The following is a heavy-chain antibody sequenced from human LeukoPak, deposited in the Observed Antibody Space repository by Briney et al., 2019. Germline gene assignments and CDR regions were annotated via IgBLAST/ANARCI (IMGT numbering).Heavy chain of an antibody. J-gene: IGHJ5*02. V-gene: IGHV4-39*01. CDR2: IYHSGTT. D-gene: IGHD3-9*01. CDR3: ARLPTGYPNWFDP. CDR1: GGSIISSSYN. Sequence: SETLSLTCAVSGGSIISSSYNWGWIRQPPGKGLEWIGTIYHSGTTYYNPSLKSRVTISVDTSKNQFILKLSSVTAADTAVYYCARLPTGYPNWFDPWGQGSLVTVSS.